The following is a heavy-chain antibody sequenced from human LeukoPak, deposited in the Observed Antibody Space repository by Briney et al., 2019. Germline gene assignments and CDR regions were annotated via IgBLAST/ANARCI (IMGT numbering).Heavy chain of an antibody. V-gene: IGHV1-18*01. CDR2: ISAYNGNT. D-gene: IGHD3-22*01. J-gene: IGHJ4*02. CDR3: ARDSSGYYDY. CDR1: GYSFTNYG. Sequence: ASVKVSCKASGYSFTNYGITWVRQAPGQGLEWMGWISAYNGNTNYAQKFQGRVTMTTDTSTSTAYMELSSLRSEDTAVYYCARDSSGYYDYWGQGTLVTVSS.